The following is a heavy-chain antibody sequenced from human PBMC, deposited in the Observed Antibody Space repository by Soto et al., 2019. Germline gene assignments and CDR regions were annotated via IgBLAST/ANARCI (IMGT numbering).Heavy chain of an antibody. CDR2: INPSSGNT. CDR3: ARDILFDY. V-gene: IGHV1-46*01. CDR1: GYTFTSYY. J-gene: IGHJ4*02. Sequence: ASVKVSCKASGYTFTSYYMHWVRQAPGQGLEWMGIINPSSGNTNYSQKIQGRVTITRDTSTSTAYMELSSLRSEDTAVYYCARDILFDYWGQGTLVTVSS. D-gene: IGHD2-15*01.